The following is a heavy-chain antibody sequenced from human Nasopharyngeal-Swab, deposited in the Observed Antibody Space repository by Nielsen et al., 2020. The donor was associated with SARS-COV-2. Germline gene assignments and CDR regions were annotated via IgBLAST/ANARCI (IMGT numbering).Heavy chain of an antibody. V-gene: IGHV1-2*06. J-gene: IGHJ4*02. CDR3: ARDPSIAAAGTTAHFDY. CDR1: GYTFTGYY. CDR2: INPNSGGT. Sequence: ASVKVSCKASGYTFTGYYMHWVRQAPGQGLEWTGRINPNSGGTNYAQKFQGRVTMTRDTSISTAYMELSRLRSDDTAVYYCARDPSIAAAGTTAHFDYWGQGTLVTVSS. D-gene: IGHD6-13*01.